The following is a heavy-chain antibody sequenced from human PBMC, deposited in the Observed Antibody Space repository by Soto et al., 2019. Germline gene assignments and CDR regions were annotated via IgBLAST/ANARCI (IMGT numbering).Heavy chain of an antibody. J-gene: IGHJ4*02. CDR3: ASSLCTNGVCYTNLFDY. D-gene: IGHD2-8*01. Sequence: SETLSLTCTVSGGSISSYYWSWIRQPPGKGLEWIGYIYYSGSTNYNPSLKSRVTISVDTSKNQFSLKLSSVTAADTAVYYCASSLCTNGVCYTNLFDYWGQGTLVTVSS. CDR2: IYYSGST. CDR1: GGSISSYY. V-gene: IGHV4-59*01.